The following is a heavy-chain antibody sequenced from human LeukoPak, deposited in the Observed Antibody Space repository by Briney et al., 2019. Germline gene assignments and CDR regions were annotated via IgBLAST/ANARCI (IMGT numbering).Heavy chain of an antibody. CDR1: GGSFSGYY. Sequence: TSETLSLTCAVYGGSFSGYYWSWIRQPPGKGLEWIGEINHSGSTNYNPSLKSRVTISVDTSKNQFSLKLSSVTAADTAVYYCARATKRHSYGYNDWGQGTLVTVSS. J-gene: IGHJ4*02. V-gene: IGHV4-34*01. D-gene: IGHD5-18*01. CDR3: ARATKRHSYGYND. CDR2: INHSGST.